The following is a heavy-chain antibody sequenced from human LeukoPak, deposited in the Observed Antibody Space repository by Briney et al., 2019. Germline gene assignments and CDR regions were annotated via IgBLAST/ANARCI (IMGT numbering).Heavy chain of an antibody. V-gene: IGHV4-34*01. J-gene: IGHJ5*02. CDR1: GGSFSGYY. CDR3: ARGGPRGTIFGVAKRHRWFDP. Sequence: PSETLSLTCAVYGGSFSGYYWSWLRQPPGKGLEWIGEINHSGSTNYNPSLKSRVTISVDTSKNQFSLKLSSVTAADTAVYYCARGGPRGTIFGVAKRHRWFDPWGQGTLVTVSS. CDR2: INHSGST. D-gene: IGHD3-3*01.